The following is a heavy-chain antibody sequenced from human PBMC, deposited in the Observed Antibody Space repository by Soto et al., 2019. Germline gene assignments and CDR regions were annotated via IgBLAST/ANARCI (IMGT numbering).Heavy chain of an antibody. D-gene: IGHD1-26*01. CDR3: ARAMGATTPFDY. CDR1: GFIFSSYG. J-gene: IGHJ4*02. Sequence: GGSLRLSCAASGFIFSSYGMHWARQAPGKGLEWVAVIWFDGGDKYYADSVKGRFTISRDNSNNTLFLQMNSLRAEDTGVYYCARAMGATTPFDYWGQGTVVTVSS. V-gene: IGHV3-33*01. CDR2: IWFDGGDK.